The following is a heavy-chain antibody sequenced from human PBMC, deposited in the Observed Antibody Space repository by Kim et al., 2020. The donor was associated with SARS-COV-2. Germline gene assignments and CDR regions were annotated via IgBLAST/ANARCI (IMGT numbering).Heavy chain of an antibody. J-gene: IGHJ4*02. CDR2: IIPIFGTA. CDR1: GGTFSSYA. CDR3: ARTRWGCSGGSCYSSYFDY. Sequence: SVKVSCKASGGTFSSYAISWVLQAPGQGLEWMGGIIPIFGTANYAQKFQGRVTITADESTRTAYMELSSLRPEDTAVYYCARTRWGCSGGSCYSSYFDYWGQGTLVTVSS. V-gene: IGHV1-69*13. D-gene: IGHD2-15*01.